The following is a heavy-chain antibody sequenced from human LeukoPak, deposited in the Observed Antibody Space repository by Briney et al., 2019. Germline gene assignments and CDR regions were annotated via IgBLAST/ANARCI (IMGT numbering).Heavy chain of an antibody. J-gene: IGHJ6*02. CDR1: GFTFSDYA. Sequence: GGSLRLSCAASGFTFSDYAMNWVRQAPGKGLEWLSFISTTSDAMYYADSVKGRLTVSRGNAKNSLYLQMSNLRAEDTAVYFCARGGGLDVWGQGGTVTVSS. V-gene: IGHV3-69-1*01. CDR2: ISTTSDAM. CDR3: ARGGGLDV. D-gene: IGHD3-16*01.